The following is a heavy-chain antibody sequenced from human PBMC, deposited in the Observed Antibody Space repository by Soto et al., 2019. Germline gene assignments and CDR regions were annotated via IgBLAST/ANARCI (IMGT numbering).Heavy chain of an antibody. CDR1: GGIFTNYG. V-gene: IGHV3-33*01. Sequence: GGSLRLSCVVSGGIFTNYGMHWARQAPGKGLEWVTIIFSDGTSKYYIDSVEGRFTISRDNSKNTLYLQMNNLRPEDTAVYYWGRDAPIQNPPASGGRETLVTVPS. CDR2: IFSDGTSK. J-gene: IGHJ4*02. CDR3: GRDAPIQNPPAS.